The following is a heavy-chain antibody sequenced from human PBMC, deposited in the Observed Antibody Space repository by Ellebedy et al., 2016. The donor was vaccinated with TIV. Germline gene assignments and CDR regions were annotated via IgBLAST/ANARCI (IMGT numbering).Heavy chain of an antibody. D-gene: IGHD4-17*01. V-gene: IGHV3-30-3*01. Sequence: GGSLRLSXAASGFTFSSYAMHWVRQAPGKGLEWVAVISYDGSNKYYADSVKGRFTISRDNSKNTLYLQMNSLRAEDTAVYYCARLTTVTTRYFDLWGRGTLVTVSS. CDR3: ARLTTVTTRYFDL. J-gene: IGHJ2*01. CDR1: GFTFSSYA. CDR2: ISYDGSNK.